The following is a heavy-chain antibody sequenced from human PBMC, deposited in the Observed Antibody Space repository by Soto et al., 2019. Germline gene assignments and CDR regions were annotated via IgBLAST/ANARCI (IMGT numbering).Heavy chain of an antibody. D-gene: IGHD3-10*01. V-gene: IGHV4-59*08. J-gene: IGHJ6*02. CDR3: ASQYQSGSGPDYYGMDV. Sequence: PSETLSLACTVSGGSISNYYWSWIRQPPGKGLEWIGYIYYSESTNYSPSLKSRVTISVDTSKSQLSLKLSSVTAADTAVYYCASQYQSGSGPDYYGMDVWGQGTTVTAP. CDR2: IYYSEST. CDR1: GGSISNYY.